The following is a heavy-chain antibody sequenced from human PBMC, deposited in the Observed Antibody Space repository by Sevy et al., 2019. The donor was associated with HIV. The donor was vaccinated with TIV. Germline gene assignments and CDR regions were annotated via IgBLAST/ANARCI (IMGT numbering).Heavy chain of an antibody. CDR3: ATLRGSGSRANWFDP. J-gene: IGHJ5*02. Sequence: ASVKVSCKVSGYTLTELSMHWVRPAPGKGLEWMGGFGPEDGETIYAQKFQGRVTMTEDTSTDTAYMELSSLRSEDTAVYYCATLRGSGSRANWFDPWGQGTLVTVSS. D-gene: IGHD1-26*01. V-gene: IGHV1-24*01. CDR2: FGPEDGET. CDR1: GYTLTELS.